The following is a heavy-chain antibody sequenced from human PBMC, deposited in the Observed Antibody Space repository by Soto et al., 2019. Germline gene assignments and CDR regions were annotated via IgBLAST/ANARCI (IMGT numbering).Heavy chain of an antibody. CDR1: GFTFSSYG. D-gene: IGHD3-10*01. CDR3: AKALVLLWFGESMGGDAFDI. V-gene: IGHV3-30*18. CDR2: ISYDGSNK. J-gene: IGHJ3*02. Sequence: QVQLVESGGGVVQPGRSLRLSCAASGFTFSSYGMHWVRQAPGKGLEWVAVISYDGSNKYYADSVKGRFTISRDNSKNTLYLQMNSLRAEDTAVYYCAKALVLLWFGESMGGDAFDIWGQGTMVTVSS.